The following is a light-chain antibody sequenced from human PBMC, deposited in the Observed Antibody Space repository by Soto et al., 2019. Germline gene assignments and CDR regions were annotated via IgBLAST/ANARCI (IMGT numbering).Light chain of an antibody. V-gene: IGKV1-39*01. CDR3: QQSYSTLLT. Sequence: DIQMTQSPSSLSASVGDRVTITCRASQTISSYLNWYQQKPGKAPKLLIYAASSLQTGVPSRFTDSGSGTDFTLTISSLLPEDFATYYCQQSYSTLLTFGGGTKVEIK. J-gene: IGKJ4*01. CDR1: QTISSY. CDR2: AAS.